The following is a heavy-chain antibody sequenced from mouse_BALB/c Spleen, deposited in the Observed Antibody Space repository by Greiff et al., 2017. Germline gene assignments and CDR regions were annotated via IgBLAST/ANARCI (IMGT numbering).Heavy chain of an antibody. D-gene: IGHD4-1*01. CDR3: ARYWAYAMDY. CDR1: GYTFTDYE. V-gene: IGHV1-15*01. J-gene: IGHJ4*01. Sequence: QVQLKESGAELVRPGASVTLSCKASGYTFTDYEMHWVKQTPVHGLEWIGAIDPETGGTAYNQKFKSKATLTVDTSSSTAYMQLSSLTSEDSAVYYCARYWAYAMDYWGQGTSVTVSS. CDR2: IDPETGGT.